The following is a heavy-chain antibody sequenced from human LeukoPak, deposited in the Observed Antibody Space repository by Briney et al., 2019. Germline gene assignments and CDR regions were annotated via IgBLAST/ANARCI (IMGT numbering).Heavy chain of an antibody. J-gene: IGHJ4*02. Sequence: GESLKISCKGSGYTFSNSWIAWVRQKPGKGLEWMGIIYPADSTTKYNPSFQGQVTISADKSISTASLQWSSLKASDTAMYYCARVIYSGSHYCDYWGQGTLVTVSS. CDR1: GYTFSNSW. D-gene: IGHD1-26*01. CDR2: IYPADSTT. V-gene: IGHV5-51*01. CDR3: ARVIYSGSHYCDY.